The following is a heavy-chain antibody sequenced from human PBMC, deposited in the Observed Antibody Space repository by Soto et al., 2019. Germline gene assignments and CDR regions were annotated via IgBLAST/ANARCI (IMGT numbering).Heavy chain of an antibody. D-gene: IGHD6-19*01. V-gene: IGHV3-30*18. CDR3: AKVGRGAVAHDY. CDR1: GFTFRDAW. J-gene: IGHJ4*02. CDR2: ISYDGSNK. Sequence: VQLVESGGGLVKPGESLTLSCAASGFTFRDAWMYWVRQAPGKGLEWVAVISYDGSNKYYADSVKGRFTISRDNSKNTLYLQMNSLRAEDTAVYYCAKVGRGAVAHDYWGQGTLVTVSS.